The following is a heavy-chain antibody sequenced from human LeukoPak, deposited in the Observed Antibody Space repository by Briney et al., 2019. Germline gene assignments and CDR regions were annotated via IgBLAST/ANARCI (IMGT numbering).Heavy chain of an antibody. CDR2: INPNSGGT. J-gene: IGHJ6*03. CDR1: GYTFTGYY. V-gene: IGHV1-2*02. D-gene: IGHD1-26*01. CDR3: ARHPTDYYYYYMDV. Sequence: ASVKVSCKASGYTFTGYYMHWVRQAPGQGLEWMGWINPNSGGTNYAQKFQGRVTMTRDTSISTAYMELSRLRSDDTAVYYCARHPTDYYYYYMDVWAKGPRSPSP.